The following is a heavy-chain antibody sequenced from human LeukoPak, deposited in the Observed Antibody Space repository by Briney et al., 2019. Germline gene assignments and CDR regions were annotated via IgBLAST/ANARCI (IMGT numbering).Heavy chain of an antibody. CDR1: GFSVSDYY. D-gene: IGHD2-15*01. Sequence: GGSLRLSCAASGFSVSDYYMSWVRQAPGKGLEWISVFYTNGGTYYADSVKGRLTISTDNSRNMLYLQTNSLRAEDTAMYYCTNLLPTLYYFDSWGQGTLVIVSS. CDR2: FYTNGGT. J-gene: IGHJ4*02. CDR3: TNLLPTLYYFDS. V-gene: IGHV3-53*01.